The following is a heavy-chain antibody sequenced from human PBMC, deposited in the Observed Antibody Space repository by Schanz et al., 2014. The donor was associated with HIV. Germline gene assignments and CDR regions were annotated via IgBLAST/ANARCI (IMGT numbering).Heavy chain of an antibody. V-gene: IGHV3-33*01. J-gene: IGHJ6*02. Sequence: QVQLVESGGGVVQPGRSLRLSCAASGFTFSDYGMHWVRQAPVKGLEWVAVIWNDGGNTFYADSVKGRFTISRDNSKKTVFLQMNNLRAEDTAVYYCARDRLHPGNGMDVWGQGTTVTVSS. CDR2: IWNDGGNT. CDR1: GFTFSDYG. CDR3: ARDRLHPGNGMDV. D-gene: IGHD4-4*01.